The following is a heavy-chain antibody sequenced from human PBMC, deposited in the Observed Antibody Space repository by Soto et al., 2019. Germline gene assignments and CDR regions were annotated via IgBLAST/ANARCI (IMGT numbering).Heavy chain of an antibody. CDR1: GFTFSSYG. J-gene: IGHJ4*02. CDR2: IWYDGSNK. D-gene: IGHD3-9*01. Sequence: QVQLVESGGGVVQPGRSLRLSCAASGFTFSSYGMHWVRQAPGKGLEWVAVIWYDGSNKYYADSMKGRFTISRDNSKNTLYLQMNSLRAEDTAVYYCARDGRHYDILTGYYTSYYFDYWGQGTLVTVSS. CDR3: ARDGRHYDILTGYYTSYYFDY. V-gene: IGHV3-33*01.